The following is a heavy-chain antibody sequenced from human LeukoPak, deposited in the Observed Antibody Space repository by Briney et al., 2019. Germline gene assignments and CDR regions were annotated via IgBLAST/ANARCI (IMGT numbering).Heavy chain of an antibody. CDR3: ARFYGDYAVNWFDP. V-gene: IGHV4-4*02. Sequence: SGTLSLTCAVSGGSISSSNWWSWVRPPPGKGLEWIGDIYHLGATNYNPSLNSRVTISVDKSKNQFSLNLSSVTAADTAVYYCARFYGDYAVNWFDPWGQGNLVTVSS. D-gene: IGHD4-17*01. CDR2: IYHLGAT. CDR1: GGSISSSNW. J-gene: IGHJ5*02.